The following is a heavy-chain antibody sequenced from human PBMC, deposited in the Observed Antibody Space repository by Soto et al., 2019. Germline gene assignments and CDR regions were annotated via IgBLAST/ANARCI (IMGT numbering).Heavy chain of an antibody. CDR1: GFTFGDYA. J-gene: IGHJ6*02. D-gene: IGHD3-10*01. CDR2: IRSKAYGGTT. Sequence: SLRLSCTASGFTFGDYAMSWFRQAPGKGLEWVGFIRSKAYGGTTEYAASVKGRFTISRDDSKSIAYLQMNSLKTEDTAVYYCTREGDYYGSGSYYPPGYYGMDIWGQGTTVTSP. CDR3: TREGDYYGSGSYYPPGYYGMDI. V-gene: IGHV3-49*03.